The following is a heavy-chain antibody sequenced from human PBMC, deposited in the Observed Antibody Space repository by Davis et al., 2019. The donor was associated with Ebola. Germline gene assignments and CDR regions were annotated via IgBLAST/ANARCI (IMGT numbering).Heavy chain of an antibody. Sequence: GESLKISCAASGFTFSNFHIHWVRQTPGKGLVWVARIDPDGTGTNYADSVKGRFTISRDNAKNTLSLQMNSLRVEDTAVYYCEAGMDVWGQGTTVIVSS. V-gene: IGHV3-74*01. D-gene: IGHD6-19*01. CDR1: GFTFSNFH. CDR3: EAGMDV. CDR2: IDPDGTGT. J-gene: IGHJ6*02.